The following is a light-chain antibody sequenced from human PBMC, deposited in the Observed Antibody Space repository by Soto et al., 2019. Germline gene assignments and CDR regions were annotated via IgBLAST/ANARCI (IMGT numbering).Light chain of an antibody. CDR1: QSVSSS. CDR3: QQYGNWWT. J-gene: IGKJ1*01. V-gene: IGKV3-15*01. Sequence: EIVMTQSPATLSVSPGERATLSCRASQSVSSSLAWYQQKPGRAPRLLIYGASTRATGIPTRFSGSGSGTEFTLTISSLQSEDSAVYYCQQYGNWWTFGQGTKVEIK. CDR2: GAS.